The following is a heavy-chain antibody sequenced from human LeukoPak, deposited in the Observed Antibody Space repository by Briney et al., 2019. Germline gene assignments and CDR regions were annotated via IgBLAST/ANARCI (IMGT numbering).Heavy chain of an antibody. CDR2: SSASGDSP. V-gene: IGHV3-23*01. Sequence: GGSLRLSCTASGFTFNNYAMSWVRPAPGKGLEWVSASSASGDSPYYADSVKGRFTISRDNSKNTLDLQMNSLRVEDTAVYYCAKGVYGSGSYREYFEQWGQGTLVTVSS. CDR1: GFTFNNYA. D-gene: IGHD3-10*01. CDR3: AKGVYGSGSYREYFEQ. J-gene: IGHJ1*01.